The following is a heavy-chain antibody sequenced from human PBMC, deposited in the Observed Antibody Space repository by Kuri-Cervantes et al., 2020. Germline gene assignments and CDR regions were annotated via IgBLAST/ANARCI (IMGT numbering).Heavy chain of an antibody. CDR1: GGSISSSSYY. V-gene: IGHV4-39*07. J-gene: IGHJ6*02. CDR2: IYYSGST. Sequence: GSLRLSCTVSGGSISSSSYYWGWIRQPPGKGLEWIGSIYYSGSTYYNPSLKSRVTISVDTSKNQFSLKLSSVTAADTAVYYCASPLRSHRGPYYYGMDVWGQGTTVTVSS. D-gene: IGHD3-3*01. CDR3: ASPLRSHRGPYYYGMDV.